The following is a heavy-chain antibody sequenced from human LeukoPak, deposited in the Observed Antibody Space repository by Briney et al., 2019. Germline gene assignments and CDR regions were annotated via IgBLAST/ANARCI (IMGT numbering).Heavy chain of an antibody. V-gene: IGHV4-4*07. J-gene: IGHJ4*02. CDR2: IYTSGST. D-gene: IGHD3-22*01. CDR3: AWYYDSSGYSFG. Sequence: PSETLSLTCTVSGGSISSYYWSWIRQPAGKGLEWIGRIYTSGSTNYNPSLKSRVTISVDKSKNQFSLKLSSVTAADTAVYYCAWYYDSSGYSFGWGQGTLVTVSS. CDR1: GGSISSYY.